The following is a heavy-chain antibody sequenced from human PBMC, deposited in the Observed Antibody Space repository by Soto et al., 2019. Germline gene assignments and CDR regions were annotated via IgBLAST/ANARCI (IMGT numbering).Heavy chain of an antibody. Sequence: EVQLVESGGGLVQPGGSLRLSCAASGFTFSSYWMTWARQAPGKGLEWVASMNRDGSEKRYVDSVEGRFTISRDNAKNSLFLQMNSQSPDDTAVYYCGRDAGRRFDYWGQGSLVTVSS. J-gene: IGHJ4*02. CDR1: GFTFSSYW. V-gene: IGHV3-7*01. D-gene: IGHD6-13*01. CDR3: GRDAGRRFDY. CDR2: MNRDGSEK.